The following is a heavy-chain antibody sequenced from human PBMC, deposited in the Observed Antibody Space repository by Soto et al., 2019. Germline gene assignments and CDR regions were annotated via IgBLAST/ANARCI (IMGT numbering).Heavy chain of an antibody. D-gene: IGHD3-22*01. J-gene: IGHJ3*02. CDR2: ISSSGSTI. CDR1: GFTFSSYE. Sequence: GSLRLSCAASGFTFSSYEMNWVRQAPGKGLEWVSYISSSGSTIYYADSVKGRFTISRDNAKNSLYLQMNSLRAEDTAVYYRAMGADYDSSGYYDDAFGICGQGTMVTVSS. CDR3: AMGADYDSSGYYDDAFGI. V-gene: IGHV3-48*03.